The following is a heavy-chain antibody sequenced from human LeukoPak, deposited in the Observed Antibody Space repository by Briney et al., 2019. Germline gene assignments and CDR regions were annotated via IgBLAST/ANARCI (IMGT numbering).Heavy chain of an antibody. CDR3: ARSDYSYYDILTGYCP. Sequence: GASVKVSCKVSGYTFTGYYIHWVRQAPGQGLEWMGWINPNSGGTNYAQKFQGRVTMTRDTSISTAYMELSRLRSDDTAVYYCARSDYSYYDILTGYCPWGQGTLVTVSS. CDR1: GYTFTGYY. D-gene: IGHD3-9*01. CDR2: INPNSGGT. V-gene: IGHV1-2*02. J-gene: IGHJ5*02.